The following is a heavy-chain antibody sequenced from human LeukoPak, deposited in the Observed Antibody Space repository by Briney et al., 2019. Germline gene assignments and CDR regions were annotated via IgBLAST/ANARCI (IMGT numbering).Heavy chain of an antibody. Sequence: GGSLRLSCAASGFTFNSYDMHWVRQAPGKGLERVAVISYDGGKQYYADSVKGRFTISRDNSKSTLYLQMNSLRAEDTAVYYCARAAGKENGYDFWFEHWGQGTLVTVSS. D-gene: IGHD3-3*01. CDR3: ARAAGKENGYDFWFEH. CDR1: GFTFNSYD. CDR2: ISYDGGKQ. V-gene: IGHV3-30*04. J-gene: IGHJ5*02.